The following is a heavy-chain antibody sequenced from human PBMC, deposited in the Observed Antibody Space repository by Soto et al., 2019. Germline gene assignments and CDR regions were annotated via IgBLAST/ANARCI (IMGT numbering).Heavy chain of an antibody. Sequence: QVQLVRSGAEVKEPGASVKVSCLASGYSFTSYGPIWLRQPPGQRLEWMGWISPYNGNTNYAQKLQGRVTMTTDTSTNTAYMELRSLRSDDTAVYYCARQFGVNPHFDYWGQGTLVAVSS. CDR2: ISPYNGNT. J-gene: IGHJ4*02. CDR1: GYSFTSYG. CDR3: ARQFGVNPHFDY. D-gene: IGHD2-8*01. V-gene: IGHV1-18*01.